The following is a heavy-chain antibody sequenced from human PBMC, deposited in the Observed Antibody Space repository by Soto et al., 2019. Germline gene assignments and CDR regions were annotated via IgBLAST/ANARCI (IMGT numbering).Heavy chain of an antibody. CDR1: GFTFSSYA. CDR2: ISSDGNTK. D-gene: IGHD6-6*01. Sequence: QVQLVESGGGVVQPGRSLRLSCAASGFTFSSYAMHWVRQAPGKGLEWVAVISSDGNTKYYADSVKGRFTISRDNSKNTLYLQVNSLRAEDTAVHYCARADSSWSAFDYLGQGTLVTVSS. J-gene: IGHJ4*02. CDR3: ARADSSWSAFDY. V-gene: IGHV3-30-3*01.